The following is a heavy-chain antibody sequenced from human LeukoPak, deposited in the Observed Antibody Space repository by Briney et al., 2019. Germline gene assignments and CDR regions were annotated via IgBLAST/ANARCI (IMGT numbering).Heavy chain of an antibody. D-gene: IGHD6-6*01. Sequence: TPGGSLRLSCAASGFTFSSYSVNWVRQAPGKGLEWVSSISSGSTYVYYADSVQGRFTISRDNAQSSMYLQMNSLRAEDTAVYYCGRVGGRSKAAKGDAFDIWGQGTMVVVSS. CDR2: ISSGSTYV. V-gene: IGHV3-21*01. CDR1: GFTFSSYS. J-gene: IGHJ3*02. CDR3: GRVGGRSKAAKGDAFDI.